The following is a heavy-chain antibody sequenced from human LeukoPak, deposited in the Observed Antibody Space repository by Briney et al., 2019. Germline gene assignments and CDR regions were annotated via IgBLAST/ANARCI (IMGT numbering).Heavy chain of an antibody. J-gene: IGHJ3*02. D-gene: IGHD3-3*01. V-gene: IGHV3-23*01. CDR2: ISGSGGST. CDR3: AKDLTYYDFWSVDAFDI. CDR1: GFTFSSYA. Sequence: GGSLRLSCAASGFTFSSYAMSWVRQAPGKGLEWVSAISGSGGSTYYADSVKGRFTISRDNSKNTLYLQMNSARAEDTAVYYCAKDLTYYDFWSVDAFDIWGQGTMVTVSS.